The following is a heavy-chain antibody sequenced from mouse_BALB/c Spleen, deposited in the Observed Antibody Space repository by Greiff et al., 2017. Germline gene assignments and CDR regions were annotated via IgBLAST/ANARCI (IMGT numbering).Heavy chain of an antibody. CDR2: IYPGDGDT. J-gene: IGHJ4*01. Sequence: QVHVKQSGAELVRPGSSVKISCKASGYAFSSYWMNWVKQRPGQGLEWIGQIYPGDGDTNYNGKFKGKATLTADKSSSTAYMQLSSLTSEDSAVYFCARDIGGYGYAMDYWGQGTSVTVSS. CDR3: ARDIGGYGYAMDY. D-gene: IGHD1-1*02. V-gene: IGHV1-80*01. CDR1: GYAFSSYW.